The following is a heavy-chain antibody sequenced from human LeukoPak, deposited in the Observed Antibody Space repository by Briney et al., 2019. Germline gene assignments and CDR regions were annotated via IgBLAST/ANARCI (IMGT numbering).Heavy chain of an antibody. CDR3: ARESVIVVVPAAMENWFDP. CDR1: GGSFSSGSYY. CDR2: IYYSGST. Sequence: SETLSLTCTVSGGSFSSGSYYWSWIRQPPGKGLEWIGYIYYSGSTNYNPSLKSRVTISVDTSKNQFSLKLSSVTAADTAVYYCARESVIVVVPAAMENWFDPWGQGTLVAVSS. J-gene: IGHJ5*02. V-gene: IGHV4-61*01. D-gene: IGHD2-2*01.